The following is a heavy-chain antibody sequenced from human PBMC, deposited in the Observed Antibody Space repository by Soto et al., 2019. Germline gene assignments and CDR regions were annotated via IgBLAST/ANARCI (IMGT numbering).Heavy chain of an antibody. Sequence: HPGGSLRLSCAASGFTFSSYAMSWVRQAPGKGLEWVSAISGSGGSTFYADSVKGRFTISRDTSKNTLFLQMNSLRAEDTAVYYCAKNPGYYYDSTGYHFDYWGQGTLVTVSS. V-gene: IGHV3-23*01. J-gene: IGHJ4*02. D-gene: IGHD3-22*01. CDR3: AKNPGYYYDSTGYHFDY. CDR1: GFTFSSYA. CDR2: ISGSGGST.